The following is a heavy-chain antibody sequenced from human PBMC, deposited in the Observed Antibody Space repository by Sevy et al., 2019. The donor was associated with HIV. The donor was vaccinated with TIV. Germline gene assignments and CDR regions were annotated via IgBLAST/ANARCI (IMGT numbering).Heavy chain of an antibody. Sequence: GGSLRLSCAASGLTFRSHAMHWVRQAPGKGLEWVTDISYDGAVRYYGESVKGRFTVSRDNSKNTLYLQMNSLRPDDTAVYYCAREAGYSAKNDSFAFWGQGTMVTVSS. J-gene: IGHJ3*01. V-gene: IGHV3-30-3*01. D-gene: IGHD1-26*01. CDR3: AREAGYSAKNDSFAF. CDR2: ISYDGAVR. CDR1: GLTFRSHA.